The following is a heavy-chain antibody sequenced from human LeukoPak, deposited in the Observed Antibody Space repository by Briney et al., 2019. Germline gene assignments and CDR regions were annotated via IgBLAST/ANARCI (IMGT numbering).Heavy chain of an antibody. Sequence: ASVKVSCKASGYTFTSYGISWVRQAPGQGLEWMGWISAYNGNTNYAQKLQGRVTMTTDTSTSTAYMELRSLRSDDTAVYYCARTYYYDSSGYYSTGGLDYWGLGTLVTVSS. CDR3: ARTYYYDSSGYYSTGGLDY. D-gene: IGHD3-22*01. CDR1: GYTFTSYG. J-gene: IGHJ4*02. CDR2: ISAYNGNT. V-gene: IGHV1-18*01.